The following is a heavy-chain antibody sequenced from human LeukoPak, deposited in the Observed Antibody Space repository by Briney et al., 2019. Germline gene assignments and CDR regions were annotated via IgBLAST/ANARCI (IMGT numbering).Heavy chain of an antibody. Sequence: GGSLRLSCVDSGFTFTNAWMSWVRQAPGKGLEWIGRIKSKTDGETTNYAEPVRGRFTISRDDSKSAVYLQMNSLKIEGTAVYYCTTDLGTYYHGSQRLIPIDYWGQGTLVTVSS. J-gene: IGHJ4*02. CDR2: IKSKTDGETT. V-gene: IGHV3-15*01. CDR3: TTDLGTYYHGSQRLIPIDY. CDR1: GFTFTNAW. D-gene: IGHD3-10*01.